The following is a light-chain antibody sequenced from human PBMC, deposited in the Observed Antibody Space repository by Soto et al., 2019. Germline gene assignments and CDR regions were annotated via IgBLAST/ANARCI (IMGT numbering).Light chain of an antibody. CDR3: QQRSSWIT. Sequence: EIMLTQSPANLSLSPGERATLSCRASQSVSTYLAWYQQKPAQAPRLLIYDASNRATGIPARFSGSGSGTDFTLTISSLEPEDFAVYYCQQRSSWITFGRRTRLEI. CDR1: QSVSTY. J-gene: IGKJ5*01. CDR2: DAS. V-gene: IGKV3-11*01.